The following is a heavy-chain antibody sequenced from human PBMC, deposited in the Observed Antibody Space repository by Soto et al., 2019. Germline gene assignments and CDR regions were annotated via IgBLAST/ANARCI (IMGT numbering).Heavy chain of an antibody. CDR1: GFTFSSYA. V-gene: IGHV3-23*01. J-gene: IGHJ3*02. Sequence: GGSLRLSCAASGFTFSSYAMSWVRQAPGKGLEWVSAISGSGGSTYYADSVKGRFTISRDNSKNTLYLQMNSLRAEDTAVYYCAKTGGELIRGDDAFDIWGQGTMVTVSS. D-gene: IGHD1-26*01. CDR3: AKTGGELIRGDDAFDI. CDR2: ISGSGGST.